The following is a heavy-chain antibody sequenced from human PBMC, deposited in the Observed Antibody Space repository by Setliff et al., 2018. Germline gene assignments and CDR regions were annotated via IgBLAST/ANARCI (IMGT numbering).Heavy chain of an antibody. V-gene: IGHV1-69*05. CDR3: AREGVDTRSSTDYRYYMDV. Sequence: SVKVSCKASGGTFSNYGVSWVRQAPGQGLEWMGGTIPLFGTTDYAQKFHGRVTIITDGSTSTAYMELSSLTPDDTAVYYCAREGVDTRSSTDYRYYMDVWGQGTTVTVSS. CDR2: TIPLFGTT. CDR1: GGTFSNYG. D-gene: IGHD5-18*01. J-gene: IGHJ6*03.